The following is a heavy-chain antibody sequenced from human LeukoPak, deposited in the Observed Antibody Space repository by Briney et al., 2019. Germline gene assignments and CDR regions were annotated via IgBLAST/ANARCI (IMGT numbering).Heavy chain of an antibody. CDR2: ICGSGGST. Sequence: GGSLRLPCAASGFTFSSFAMGWVRQAPGKGLEWVAVICGSGGSTYYADSVKGRFTISRDNSKNTLYLQMNGLRAEDTDVYYCAKAHSGSCYDAFDIWGQGTMVTVSS. D-gene: IGHD1-26*01. CDR3: AKAHSGSCYDAFDI. V-gene: IGHV3-23*01. J-gene: IGHJ3*02. CDR1: GFTFSSFA.